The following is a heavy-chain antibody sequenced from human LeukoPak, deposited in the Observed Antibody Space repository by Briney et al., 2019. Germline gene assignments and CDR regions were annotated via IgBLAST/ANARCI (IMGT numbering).Heavy chain of an antibody. CDR2: FYDSGNT. V-gene: IGHV4-38-2*02. Sequence: PSETLSLTCTVSGYSISSGYYWGWIRQPPGKGLEWIGSFYDSGNTYYNPSLKSRVTISVDASKNQFSLKVRSVTAADTAVYFCARGKSRGSHIDYWGQGTLVTVSS. CDR1: GYSISSGYY. D-gene: IGHD1-26*01. CDR3: ARGKSRGSHIDY. J-gene: IGHJ4*02.